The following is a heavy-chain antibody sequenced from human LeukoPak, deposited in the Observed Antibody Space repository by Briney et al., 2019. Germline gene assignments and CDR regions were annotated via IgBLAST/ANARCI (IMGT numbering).Heavy chain of an antibody. CDR1: GFTFSSSA. CDR2: ISCSGGST. Sequence: PGGSLRLSCAASGFTFSSSALSWVRQAPGKGLEWVSGISCSGGSTYYADSVKGRFTISRDNSKNTVYLQMNSLRAEDTAVYYCAKCGGDCSSTSCYIYAFDIWGQGTMVTVSS. J-gene: IGHJ3*02. D-gene: IGHD2-2*02. CDR3: AKCGGDCSSTSCYIYAFDI. V-gene: IGHV3-23*01.